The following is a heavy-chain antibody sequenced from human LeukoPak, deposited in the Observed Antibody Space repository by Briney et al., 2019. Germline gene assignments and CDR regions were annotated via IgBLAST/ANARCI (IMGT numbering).Heavy chain of an antibody. CDR3: ARGGVVTTTPRFEP. CDR2: IYHTGST. V-gene: IGHV4-31*03. CDR1: NGSITSGGYY. Sequence: SETLSLTCTVSNGSITSGGYYWSWLRQHPGKGLEWIGHIYHTGSTYYNSSLKSRLTMSVDTSKNEFSLRLNSVTVGDTAVYYCARGGVVTTTPRFEPWGQGTLVTVSS. J-gene: IGHJ5*02. D-gene: IGHD4-11*01.